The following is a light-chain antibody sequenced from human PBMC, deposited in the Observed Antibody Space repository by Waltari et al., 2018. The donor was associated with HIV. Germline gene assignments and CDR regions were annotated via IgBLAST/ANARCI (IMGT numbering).Light chain of an antibody. Sequence: SSELAQDPAVSVALGQTVRITCQGDSVRSYYASWYQQKPGQAPGLVVYGEKNRPSGIPDRCSGSSSGNTASLTIAGAQAEDEADYYCNSRDSSGHWFFGGGTKVTVL. CDR1: SVRSYY. CDR2: GEK. J-gene: IGLJ3*02. CDR3: NSRDSSGHWF. V-gene: IGLV3-19*01.